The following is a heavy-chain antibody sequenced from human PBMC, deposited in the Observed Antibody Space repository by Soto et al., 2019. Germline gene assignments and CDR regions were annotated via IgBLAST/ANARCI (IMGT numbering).Heavy chain of an antibody. CDR2: IYYSGST. J-gene: IGHJ4*02. CDR3: AREGGGGDVHFDY. V-gene: IGHV4-59*01. Sequence: SETLSLTCTVSGGSISSYYWSWIRQPPGKGLEWIGYIYYSGSTNYNPSLKSRGTISVDTSKNQFSLKLSCVTAADTAVYYCAREGGGGDVHFDYWGQGTLVTVSS. D-gene: IGHD2-21*02. CDR1: GGSISSYY.